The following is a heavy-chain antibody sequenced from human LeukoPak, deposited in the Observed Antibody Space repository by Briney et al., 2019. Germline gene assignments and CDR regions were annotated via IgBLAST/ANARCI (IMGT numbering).Heavy chain of an antibody. CDR3: ARDPPKSFDTYYYDSSGYYRYYFDY. J-gene: IGHJ4*02. D-gene: IGHD3-22*01. V-gene: IGHV3-33*01. CDR1: GFTFSGYG. Sequence: GGSLRLSCAASGFTFSGYGMHWVRQAPGKGLEWVAVIWYDGSNKYYADSVKGRVTISRDNSNNTLYLQMNSLRAEDTAVYYCARDPPKSFDTYYYDSSGYYRYYFDYWGQGTLVTVSS. CDR2: IWYDGSNK.